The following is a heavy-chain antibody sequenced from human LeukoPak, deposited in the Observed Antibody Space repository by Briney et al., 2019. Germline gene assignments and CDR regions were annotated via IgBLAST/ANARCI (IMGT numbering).Heavy chain of an antibody. D-gene: IGHD2-15*01. CDR1: GFIFSKYS. J-gene: IGHJ4*02. Sequence: GGSLRLSCAASGFIFSKYSMHWVRQAPGKGLEWVSYISSSSDTIYYADSVKGRFTISRDNAKNSLYLQMNSLRDEDTAVYYCARDGYCSSGSCYGSYDYWGQGTLVTVSP. V-gene: IGHV3-48*02. CDR3: ARDGYCSSGSCYGSYDY. CDR2: ISSSSDTI.